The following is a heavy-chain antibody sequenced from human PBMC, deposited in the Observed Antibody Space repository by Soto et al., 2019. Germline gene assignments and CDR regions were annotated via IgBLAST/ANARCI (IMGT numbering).Heavy chain of an antibody. CDR2: IYYTGSA. J-gene: IGHJ5*02. CDR1: GGSISSGGHY. D-gene: IGHD4-17*01. V-gene: IGHV4-31*03. CDR3: ARGVSSNGDFVWFDP. Sequence: QVQLQESGPGLVKPSQTLSLTCTVSGGSISSGGHYWSWIRQHPGKGLEWIGYIYYTGSAYYNPSLKSRLTISVDTSTNQFSLKLSSVTAADTAVYYCARGVSSNGDFVWFDPWGQGTLVTVSS.